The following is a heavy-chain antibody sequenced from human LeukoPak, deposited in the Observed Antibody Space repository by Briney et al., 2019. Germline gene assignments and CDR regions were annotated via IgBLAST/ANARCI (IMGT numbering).Heavy chain of an antibody. Sequence: GESLMISCKTSGQSISTYWIGWVRQMPGKGLEWMGIIYPSDSTTLYSPSFQGQVTISADKSINTAYLQWGSLKASDTAIYYCACRKYYSTWSDPWGQGTLVTVSS. D-gene: IGHD3-10*01. V-gene: IGHV5-51*01. CDR1: GQSISTYW. J-gene: IGHJ5*02. CDR3: ACRKYYSTWSDP. CDR2: IYPSDSTT.